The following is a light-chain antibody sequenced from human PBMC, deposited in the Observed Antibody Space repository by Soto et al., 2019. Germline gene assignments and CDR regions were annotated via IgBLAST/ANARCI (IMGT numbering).Light chain of an antibody. CDR3: CAYAGSNPVV. V-gene: IGLV2-23*01. J-gene: IGLJ2*01. CDR1: SSDCATYNL. Sequence: LSQPGSGCGSRGQSITISCTGSSSDCATYNLVSWYQQHPGKAPRLVIYESTERPSGVSNRFSGSRSGYTASLTISGLQAEDGADYYCCAYAGSNPVVFGGGTQMTVL. CDR2: EST.